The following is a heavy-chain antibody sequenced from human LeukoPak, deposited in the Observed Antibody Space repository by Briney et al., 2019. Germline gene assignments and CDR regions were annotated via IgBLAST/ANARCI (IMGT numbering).Heavy chain of an antibody. J-gene: IGHJ5*02. CDR1: GYTVTGYY. D-gene: IGHD2-2*01. CDR3: ARDLNIVVVPAAIGFDP. Sequence: DSVKLSCKASGYTVTGYYMHWVRQAPGQGLEWMGWINPNSGGTNYAQKFQGRVTMTRDTSISTAYMELSRLRSDDTAVYYCARDLNIVVVPAAIGFDPWGQGTLVTVSS. CDR2: INPNSGGT. V-gene: IGHV1-2*02.